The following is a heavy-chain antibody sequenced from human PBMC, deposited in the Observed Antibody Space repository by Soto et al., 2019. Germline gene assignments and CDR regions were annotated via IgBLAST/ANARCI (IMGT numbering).Heavy chain of an antibody. J-gene: IGHJ6*02. CDR2: IDPSDSYT. D-gene: IGHD6-13*01. CDR3: ARIAAAYYYYYGMDV. Sequence: SLKISCKGSGYSFTSYWISWVRQMPGKGLEWMGRIDPSDSYTNYSPSFQGHVTISADKSISTAYLQWSSLKASDTAMYYCARIAAAYYYYYGMDVWGQGTTVTVSS. CDR1: GYSFTSYW. V-gene: IGHV5-10-1*01.